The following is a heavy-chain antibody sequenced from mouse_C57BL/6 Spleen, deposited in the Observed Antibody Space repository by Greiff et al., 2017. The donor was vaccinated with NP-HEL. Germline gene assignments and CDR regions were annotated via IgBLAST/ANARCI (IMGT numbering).Heavy chain of an antibody. CDR2: INPNNGGT. CDR3: ARVDSSGPYYYAMDY. V-gene: IGHV1-18*01. J-gene: IGHJ4*01. Sequence: EVKLMESGPELVKPGASVKIPCKASGYTFTDYNMDWVKQSHGKSLEWIGDINPNNGGTIYNQKFKGKATLTVDKSSSTAYMELRSLTSEDTAVYYCARVDSSGPYYYAMDYWGQGTSVTVSS. CDR1: GYTFTDYN. D-gene: IGHD3-2*02.